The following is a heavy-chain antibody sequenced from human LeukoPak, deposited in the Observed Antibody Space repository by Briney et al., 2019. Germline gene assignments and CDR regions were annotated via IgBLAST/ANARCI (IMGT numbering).Heavy chain of an antibody. CDR3: ARTYGSGSLDY. D-gene: IGHD2-15*01. CDR1: GFTFSSYG. V-gene: IGHV3-48*01. CDR2: ISGRGEAI. J-gene: IGHJ4*02. Sequence: GGSLRLSCAASGFTFSSYGMSWVRQAPGKGLEWISYISGRGEAIFYADSVQGRFTISRDNAKNSIYLQMNGLTAEDTAVYYCARTYGSGSLDYGGQGTLVTVSS.